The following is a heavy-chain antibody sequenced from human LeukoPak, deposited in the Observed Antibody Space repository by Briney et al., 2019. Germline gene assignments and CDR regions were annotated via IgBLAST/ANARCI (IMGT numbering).Heavy chain of an antibody. CDR2: ISSSSSYI. V-gene: IGHV3-21*01. CDR3: ARDRGYCSSTSCYEDY. D-gene: IGHD2-2*01. Sequence: PGGSLRLSCAASGFTFSSYSMTWVRQAPGKGLEWVSSISSSSSYIYYADSVKGRFTISRDNAKNSLYLQMNSLRAEDTAVYYCARDRGYCSSTSCYEDYWGQGTLVTVSS. CDR1: GFTFSSYS. J-gene: IGHJ4*02.